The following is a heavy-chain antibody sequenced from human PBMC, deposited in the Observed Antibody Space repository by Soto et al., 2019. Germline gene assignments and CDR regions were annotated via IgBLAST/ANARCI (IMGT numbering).Heavy chain of an antibody. CDR3: ARDRGEFDA. Sequence: PSETLSLTCSVYGASLSDNYCNWLRQPPGKGLEWIGEINHSGNTNYNPSLRSRVTISIDTSKNQLSLNLRSVSAADTAVYYCARDRGEFDAWGQGTPVT. CDR1: GASLSDNY. D-gene: IGHD2-21*01. CDR2: INHSGNT. J-gene: IGHJ5*02. V-gene: IGHV4-34*01.